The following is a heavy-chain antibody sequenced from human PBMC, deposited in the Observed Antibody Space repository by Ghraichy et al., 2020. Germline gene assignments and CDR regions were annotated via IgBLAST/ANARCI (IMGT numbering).Heavy chain of an antibody. Sequence: GESLRLSCADSGFTLDFTKYGMTWVRQAPGKGLQWVSSISGPGGGTDYADSVKGRFTISRDTSNNTLYLLMNDLRADDTAVYYCTKPRDKYFFDTWGQGTLVTVSS. J-gene: IGHJ4*02. CDR2: ISGPGGGT. CDR1: GFTLDFTKYG. CDR3: TKPRDKYFFDT. V-gene: IGHV3-23*01. D-gene: IGHD2/OR15-2a*01.